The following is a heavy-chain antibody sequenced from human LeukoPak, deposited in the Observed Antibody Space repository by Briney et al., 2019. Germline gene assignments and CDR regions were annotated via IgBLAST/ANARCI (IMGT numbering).Heavy chain of an antibody. D-gene: IGHD2-8*01. CDR3: AKEPEVYATHTLNYFDY. V-gene: IGHV3-30*04. Sequence: PGGSLRLSCAASGFTFSSYAMHWVRQAPGKGLEWVAVISYDGSNKYYADSVKGRFTISRDNSKNTLYLQMNSLRAEDTAVYYCAKEPEVYATHTLNYFDYWGQGTLVTVSS. CDR2: ISYDGSNK. J-gene: IGHJ4*02. CDR1: GFTFSSYA.